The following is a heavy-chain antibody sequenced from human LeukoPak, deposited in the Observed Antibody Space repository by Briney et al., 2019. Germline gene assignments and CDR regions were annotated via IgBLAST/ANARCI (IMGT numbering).Heavy chain of an antibody. J-gene: IGHJ4*02. V-gene: IGHV4-61*01. Sequence: PSETLSLTCTVSGGSISSGSYYWSWIRQPPGKGLEWIGYIYYSGSTNYNPSLKSRVTISVDTSKNQFSLKLSSVTAADTAVYYCARDQVVRRLRYFDWLLSPWDYWGQGTLVTVSS. CDR2: IYYSGST. CDR1: GGSISSGSYY. D-gene: IGHD3-9*01. CDR3: ARDQVVRRLRYFDWLLSPWDY.